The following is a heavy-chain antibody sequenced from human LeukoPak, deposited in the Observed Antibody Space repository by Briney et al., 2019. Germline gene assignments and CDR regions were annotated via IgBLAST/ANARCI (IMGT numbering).Heavy chain of an antibody. CDR1: GFTFSSYA. CDR3: ARAVMDSSGWYDY. D-gene: IGHD6-19*01. J-gene: IGHJ4*02. V-gene: IGHV3-30*04. CDR2: IRYDGSDK. Sequence: GGSLRLSCVASGFTFSSYAMHWVRQAPGKGLEWVALIRYDGSDKYYADSVKGRFTISRDNSKNTLFVQMNSLRAEDTAVYYCARAVMDSSGWYDYWGQGTLVTVSS.